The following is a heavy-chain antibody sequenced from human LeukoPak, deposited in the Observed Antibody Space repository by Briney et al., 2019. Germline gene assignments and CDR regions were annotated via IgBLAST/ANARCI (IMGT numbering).Heavy chain of an antibody. Sequence: GSLRLSCAASGFTFRSYEMNWVRQAPGKGLEWVSYISSSGSTIYYADSVKGRFTISRDNAKNSLYLQMNSLRAEDTAVYYCARGYYYDPDAFDIWGQGTMVTVSS. V-gene: IGHV3-48*03. CDR1: GFTFRSYE. CDR2: ISSSGSTI. J-gene: IGHJ3*02. CDR3: ARGYYYDPDAFDI. D-gene: IGHD3-22*01.